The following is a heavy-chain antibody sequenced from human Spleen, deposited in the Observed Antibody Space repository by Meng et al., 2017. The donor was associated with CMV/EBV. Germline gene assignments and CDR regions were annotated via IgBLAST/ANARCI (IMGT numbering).Heavy chain of an antibody. J-gene: IGHJ3*02. CDR1: GFTFSDYG. Sequence: GESLKISCAASGFTFSDYGMHWVRQAPGKGLEWVSVIYSGGSSTYYADSVKGRFTISRDNSKNTLYLQMNSLRAEDTAVYYCAKVNGDYDDAFDIWGQGTMVTVSS. V-gene: IGHV3-NL1*01. D-gene: IGHD4-17*01. CDR2: IYSGGSST. CDR3: AKVNGDYDDAFDI.